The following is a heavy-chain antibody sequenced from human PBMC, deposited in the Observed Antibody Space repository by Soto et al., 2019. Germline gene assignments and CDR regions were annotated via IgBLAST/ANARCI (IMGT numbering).Heavy chain of an antibody. D-gene: IGHD3-22*01. Sequence: QVQLQESGPGLVKPSQTLSLTCTVSGGSISSGGYFWSWIRQHPGKGLEWIGYIYYSGSTYYNPSLKSRVTISVDTSKNHFSLWLTSVIAADTAVYYCARGGVSSDNYFDSWGQGTLVTVSS. CDR1: GGSISSGGYF. CDR2: IYYSGST. J-gene: IGHJ4*02. CDR3: ARGGVSSDNYFDS. V-gene: IGHV4-31*03.